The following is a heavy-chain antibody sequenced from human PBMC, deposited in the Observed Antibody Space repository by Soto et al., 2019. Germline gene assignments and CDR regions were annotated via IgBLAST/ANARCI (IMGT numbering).Heavy chain of an antibody. Sequence: ASVKVSCKASGYTFTNYGITWVRQAPGQGLEWMGWISAYNGNTNYTQKLQGRVTMTTDTSTSTAYMELRSLRSDDTAVYYCARIILVVVAATDAFDIWGQGTMVTVSS. CDR3: ARIILVVVAATDAFDI. J-gene: IGHJ3*02. D-gene: IGHD2-15*01. CDR2: ISAYNGNT. CDR1: GYTFTNYG. V-gene: IGHV1-18*01.